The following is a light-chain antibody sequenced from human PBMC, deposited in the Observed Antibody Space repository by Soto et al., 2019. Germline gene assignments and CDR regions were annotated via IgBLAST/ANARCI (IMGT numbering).Light chain of an antibody. CDR2: ANS. V-gene: IGLV1-40*01. CDR3: SSYTSINKV. CDR1: SSNIGAGFD. Sequence: QSVLTQPPSVSGAPGQRVTISCTGSSSNIGAGFDVHWYQQLPGTAPKLLIYANSNRPSGVPDRFSGSNSGTSASLAITGLQAEDEADYYCSSYTSINKVFGGGTKLTVL. J-gene: IGLJ2*01.